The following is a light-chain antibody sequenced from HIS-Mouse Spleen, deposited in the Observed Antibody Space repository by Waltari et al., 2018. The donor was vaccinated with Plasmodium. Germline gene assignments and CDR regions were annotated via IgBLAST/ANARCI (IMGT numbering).Light chain of an antibody. V-gene: IGKV3-15*01. CDR3: QQYNNWPRGT. CDR1: RSVSSN. CDR2: GAS. Sequence: EIVMTQSPSTLSVSPGERPTFSCSASRSVSSNLAWYQQKPGQAPRLLIYGASTRATGIPARFSGSGSGTEFTLTISSMQSEDFAVYYCQQYNNWPRGTFGQGTKVEIK. J-gene: IGKJ1*01.